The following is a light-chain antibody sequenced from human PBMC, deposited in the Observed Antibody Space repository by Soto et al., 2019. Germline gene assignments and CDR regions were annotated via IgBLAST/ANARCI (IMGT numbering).Light chain of an antibody. J-gene: IGKJ4*01. Sequence: EIVLTQSPGTLSLSPGERATLSCRASESFARTYLAWYQQKPGQAPRLLIHGASSRATGIPDRFSGSNSGTDFTLTICRLEPEDAAVYYFQQYGASPLPFGGGTKVEIK. CDR3: QQYGASPLP. CDR1: ESFARTY. CDR2: GAS. V-gene: IGKV3-20*01.